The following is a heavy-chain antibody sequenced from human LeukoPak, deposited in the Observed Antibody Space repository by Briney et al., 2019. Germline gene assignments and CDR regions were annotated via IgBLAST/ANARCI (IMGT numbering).Heavy chain of an antibody. V-gene: IGHV4-59*01. J-gene: IGHJ5*02. D-gene: IGHD3-16*02. CDR1: GGSISSYY. CDR3: ARRRHDYVWGSYRSSNWFDP. CDR2: IHYSGST. Sequence: SETLSLTCTVSGGSISSYYWSWIRQPPGKGLEWIGYIHYSGSTNYNPSLKSRVTISVDTSKNQFSLKLSSVTAADTAVYYCARRRHDYVWGSYRSSNWFDPWGQGTLVTVSS.